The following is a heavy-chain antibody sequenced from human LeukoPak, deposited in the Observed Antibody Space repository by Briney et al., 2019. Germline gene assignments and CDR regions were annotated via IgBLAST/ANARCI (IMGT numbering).Heavy chain of an antibody. V-gene: IGHV4-59*01. Sequence: SETLSLTCTVSGGSISSYYLSWIRQPPGKGLEWIGYIYYSGSTNYSPSLKSRVTISVDTSKNHFSLMLSSVTAADTAAYYCAKGRDGYNDYWGQGTLVTVSS. CDR3: AKGRDGYNDY. D-gene: IGHD5-24*01. CDR1: GGSISSYY. CDR2: IYYSGST. J-gene: IGHJ4*02.